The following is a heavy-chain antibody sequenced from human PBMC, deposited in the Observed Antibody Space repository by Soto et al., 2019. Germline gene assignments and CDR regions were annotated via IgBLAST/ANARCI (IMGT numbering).Heavy chain of an antibody. D-gene: IGHD3-10*01. CDR2: IWYDGSNK. CDR3: ARSREYYGSGSYYNHYYGMDV. Sequence: PGGSLRLSCAASGFTFSSYVMHWVGQAPGKGLEWVAVIWYDGSNKYYADSVKGRFTISRDNSKNTLYLQMNSLRAEDTAVYYCARSREYYGSGSYYNHYYGMDVWGQGTTVTVSS. CDR1: GFTFSSYV. V-gene: IGHV3-33*01. J-gene: IGHJ6*02.